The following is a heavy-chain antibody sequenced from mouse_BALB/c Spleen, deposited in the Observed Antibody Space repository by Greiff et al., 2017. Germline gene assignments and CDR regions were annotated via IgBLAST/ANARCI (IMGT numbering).Heavy chain of an antibody. Sequence: QVQLKESGAELARPGASVKMSCKASGYTFTSYTMHWVKQRPGQGLEWIGYINPSSGYTNYNQKFKDKATLTADKSSSTAYMQLSSLTSEDSAVYYCARERIYYGYDVIDYWGQGTTLTVSS. CDR1: GYTFTSYT. CDR3: ARERIYYGYDVIDY. V-gene: IGHV1-4*01. J-gene: IGHJ2*01. D-gene: IGHD2-2*01. CDR2: INPSSGYT.